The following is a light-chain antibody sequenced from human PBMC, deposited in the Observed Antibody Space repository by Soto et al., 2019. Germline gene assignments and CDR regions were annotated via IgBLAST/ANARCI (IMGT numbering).Light chain of an antibody. J-gene: IGLJ1*01. CDR1: SSDIGGYNY. Sequence: QSALTQPASVSGSPGQSITISCTGTSSDIGGYNYVSWYQQHPGKAPKLMIYEVNNRPSGVSNRISGSTSGNAASLTISGLQADDEADYFCCSSAPESTYVFGTGTKLTVL. CDR2: EVN. V-gene: IGLV2-14*01. CDR3: CSSAPESTYV.